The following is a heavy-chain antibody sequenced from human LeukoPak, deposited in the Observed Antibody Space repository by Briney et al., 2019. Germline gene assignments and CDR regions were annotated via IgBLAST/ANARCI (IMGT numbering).Heavy chain of an antibody. CDR3: AKALRITIFGVAPDAFDI. D-gene: IGHD3-3*01. CDR2: IRYDGSNK. V-gene: IGHV3-30*02. Sequence: GGSLRLSCAASGFSFSRNGMHWVRQAPGKGLDWVAFIRYDGSNKYYADSVKGRFTISRDNAKNSLYLQMNSLRAEDTAVYYCAKALRITIFGVAPDAFDIWGQGTMVTVSS. J-gene: IGHJ3*02. CDR1: GFSFSRNG.